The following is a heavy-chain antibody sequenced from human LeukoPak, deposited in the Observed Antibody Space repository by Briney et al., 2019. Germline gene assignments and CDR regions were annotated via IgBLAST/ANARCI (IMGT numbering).Heavy chain of an antibody. CDR3: AKEEIVVAGNFDY. CDR1: GFTFSSYA. D-gene: IGHD6-19*01. J-gene: IGHJ4*02. CDR2: ISASGGST. Sequence: GGSLRLSCAASGFTFSSYAMSWVRQAPGKGLEWVSGISASGGSTYYADSVKGRFTIFRDNSKNTLYLQMNSLRAEDTAVYYCAKEEIVVAGNFDYWGQGTLVTVSS. V-gene: IGHV3-23*01.